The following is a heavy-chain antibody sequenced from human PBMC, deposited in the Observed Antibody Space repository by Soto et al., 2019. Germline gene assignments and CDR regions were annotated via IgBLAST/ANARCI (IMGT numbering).Heavy chain of an antibody. V-gene: IGHV3-30-3*01. CDR3: ARDQGSYGPAEDTPGTWNYGMDV. D-gene: IGHD5-18*01. J-gene: IGHJ6*02. CDR1: GFTFSSYA. Sequence: QVQLVESGGGVVQPGRSLRLSCVASGFTFSSYAMHWVRQAPGKGLEWVAVISYDGSNKYYADSVKGRFTISRDNSKNTRYLKMNSLRAEDTAVYYWARDQGSYGPAEDTPGTWNYGMDVWGQGTTVTVSS. CDR2: ISYDGSNK.